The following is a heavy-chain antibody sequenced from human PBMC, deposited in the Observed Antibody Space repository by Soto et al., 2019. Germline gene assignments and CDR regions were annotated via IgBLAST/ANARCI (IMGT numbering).Heavy chain of an antibody. V-gene: IGHV3-53*02. J-gene: IGHJ6*02. CDR2: TYSGGTT. D-gene: IGHD1-26*01. CDR3: ARKLSGAVQGWAYGMDV. Sequence: EVHLVESGGGLMQPGGSLRLSCAASGFTVSSYNMIWVRQAPVKGLEWVSVTYSGGTTQYADSVKGRFTVSRDNSKNTLYLQMSGLRDDDTPVYYCARKLSGAVQGWAYGMDVWGRGTTVTVSS. CDR1: GFTVSSYN.